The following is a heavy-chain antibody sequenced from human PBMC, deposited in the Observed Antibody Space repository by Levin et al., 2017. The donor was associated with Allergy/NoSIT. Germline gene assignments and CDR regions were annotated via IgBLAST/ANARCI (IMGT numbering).Heavy chain of an antibody. CDR3: TRRRPLDAFDI. J-gene: IGHJ3*02. Sequence: GGSLRLSCAASGFTFSGSAMHWVRQASGNGLEWVGRIRSKANSYATAYAASVKGRFTISRDDSKNTAYLQMNSLKTEDTAVYYCTRRRPLDAFDIWGQGTMVTVSS. CDR2: IRSKANSYAT. CDR1: GFTFSGSA. V-gene: IGHV3-73*01.